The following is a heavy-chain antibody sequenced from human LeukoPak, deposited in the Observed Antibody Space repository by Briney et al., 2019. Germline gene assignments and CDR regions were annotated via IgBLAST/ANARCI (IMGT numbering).Heavy chain of an antibody. CDR3: ARDKPYFDY. Sequence: GGSLRLSCAASGFIFRDYGMHWVRQAPGKGLEWVAVLSPDARGEYYADFVKGRFTISRDNFKSTLSLRMNGLRPEDTAVYYCARDKPYFDYWGQGAQVTVSP. V-gene: IGHV3-30*03. CDR1: GFIFRDYG. J-gene: IGHJ4*02. CDR2: LSPDARGE.